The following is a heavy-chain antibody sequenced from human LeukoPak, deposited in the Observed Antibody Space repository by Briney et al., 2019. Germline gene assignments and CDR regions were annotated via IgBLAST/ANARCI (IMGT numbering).Heavy chain of an antibody. V-gene: IGHV3-33*03. CDR2: ILSDGSKE. J-gene: IGHJ1*01. Sequence: GGSLRLSCAASGFTFSSYSMNWVRQAPGKGLEWVAVILSDGSKEFYTDSVKGRFTISRDNAKNSLYLQTNSLRAEDTAVYYCATYSSLNRREFQYWGQGTLLTVSS. CDR1: GFTFSSYS. D-gene: IGHD3-22*01. CDR3: ATYSSLNRREFQY.